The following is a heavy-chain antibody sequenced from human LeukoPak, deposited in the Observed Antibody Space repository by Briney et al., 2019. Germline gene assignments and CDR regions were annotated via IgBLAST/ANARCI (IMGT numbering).Heavy chain of an antibody. CDR1: GYTFTGYY. Sequence: ASVKVSCKASGYTFTGYYMHWVRQAPGQGLEWMGWINPNSGGTNYAQKFQGRVTMTRDTSISTAYMELSRLRSDDTAVYYCARGCVLGSYYLLPVNYWGQGTLVTVSS. D-gene: IGHD1-26*01. CDR2: INPNSGGT. CDR3: ARGCVLGSYYLLPVNY. J-gene: IGHJ4*02. V-gene: IGHV1-2*02.